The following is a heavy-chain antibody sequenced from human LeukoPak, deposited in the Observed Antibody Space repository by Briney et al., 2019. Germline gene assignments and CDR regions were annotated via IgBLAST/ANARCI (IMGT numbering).Heavy chain of an antibody. Sequence: SETLSLTCAVYGGSFSGYYWSWIRQPPGKGLEWIGEINHSGSTNYNPSLKSRVTISVDTSKNQFSLKLSSVTAADTAVYYCARESRNWNYGYFDYWGQGTLVTVSS. CDR3: ARESRNWNYGYFDY. D-gene: IGHD1-7*01. V-gene: IGHV4-34*01. CDR2: INHSGST. CDR1: GGSFSGYY. J-gene: IGHJ4*02.